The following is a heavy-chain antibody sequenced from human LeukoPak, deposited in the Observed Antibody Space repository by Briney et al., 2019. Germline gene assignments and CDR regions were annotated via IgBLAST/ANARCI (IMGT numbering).Heavy chain of an antibody. J-gene: IGHJ4*02. D-gene: IGHD6-13*01. CDR2: ISYDGSNK. V-gene: IGHV3-30-3*01. CDR1: GFTFSSYA. Sequence: GGSLRLSCAASGFTFSSYAMHWVRQAPGKGLEWVAVISYDGSNKYHADSVKGRFTISRDNSKNTLYLQMNSLRAEDTAVYYCARPRWAAAGTRGVVLDYWGQGTLVTVSS. CDR3: ARPRWAAAGTRGVVLDY.